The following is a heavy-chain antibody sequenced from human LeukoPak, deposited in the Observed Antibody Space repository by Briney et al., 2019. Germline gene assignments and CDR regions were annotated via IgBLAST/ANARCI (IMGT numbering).Heavy chain of an antibody. Sequence: PSDTLSLTCTVSGGSISSYYWSWIRQPPGKGLEWIGYIYYSGSTNYNPSLKSRITISVDTSKNQFSLRLNSVTAADTAVYYCAREGAYRTYGDYSPFDFWGQGTLVTVSS. D-gene: IGHD4-17*01. CDR3: AREGAYRTYGDYSPFDF. J-gene: IGHJ5*01. CDR2: IYYSGST. CDR1: GGSISSYY. V-gene: IGHV4-59*12.